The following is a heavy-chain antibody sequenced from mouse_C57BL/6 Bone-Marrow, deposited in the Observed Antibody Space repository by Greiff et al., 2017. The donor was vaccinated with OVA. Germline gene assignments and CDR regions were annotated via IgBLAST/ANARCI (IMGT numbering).Heavy chain of an antibody. Sequence: EVKLVESGAELVRPGASVKLSCTASGFNIKDDYMHWVKQRPEQGLEWIGWIDPENGDTEYASKFQGKATITADTSSNTAYLQLSSLTSEDTAVYYCTPSNWGDYWGQGTTLTVSS. CDR1: GFNIKDDY. D-gene: IGHD4-1*01. CDR2: IDPENGDT. CDR3: TPSNWGDY. J-gene: IGHJ2*01. V-gene: IGHV14-4*01.